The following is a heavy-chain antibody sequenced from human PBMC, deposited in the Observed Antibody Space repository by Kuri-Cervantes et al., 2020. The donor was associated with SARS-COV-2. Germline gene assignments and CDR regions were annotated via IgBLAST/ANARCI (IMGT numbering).Heavy chain of an antibody. CDR3: AKETGAAGSSWMSYFDN. V-gene: IGHV3-30*18. Sequence: GESLKISCAASGFTLGNHGMHWVRQAPGKGLEWLAVISTDGTITHYADSVEGRFTISRDNSKSTLYLEMNSLRDEDTGVYYCAKETGAAGSSWMSYFDNWGLGTQVTVSS. D-gene: IGHD6-13*01. CDR1: GFTLGNHG. CDR2: ISTDGTIT. J-gene: IGHJ4*02.